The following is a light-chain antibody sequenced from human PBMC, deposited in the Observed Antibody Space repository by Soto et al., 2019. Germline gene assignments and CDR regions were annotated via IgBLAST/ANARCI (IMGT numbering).Light chain of an antibody. CDR1: QSVSRSY. V-gene: IGKV3D-20*02. CDR2: IAS. J-gene: IGKJ2*01. Sequence: EVVLTQSPGTLSLSPGERATLSCRASQSVSRSYLAWYQQKPGQAPRLLIYIASSRATGIPARFSGSGSGTDFTLTISSLEPEDFAVYYCQQRSNWPRTFGQGTKLEIK. CDR3: QQRSNWPRT.